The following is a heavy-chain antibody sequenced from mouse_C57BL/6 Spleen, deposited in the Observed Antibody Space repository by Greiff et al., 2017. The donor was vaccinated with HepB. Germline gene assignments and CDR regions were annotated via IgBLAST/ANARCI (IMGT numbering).Heavy chain of an antibody. CDR1: GYTFTSYW. Sequence: QVKLQQPGAELVKPGASVKLSCKASGYTFTSYWMHWVKQRPGRGLEWIGRIDPNSGGTTYNEKFKSKATLTVDKPSSTAYMQLSSLTSEDAAVYYCARGSIATVVAENYDAMDYWGQGTSVTVSS. V-gene: IGHV1-72*01. J-gene: IGHJ4*01. CDR2: IDPNSGGT. D-gene: IGHD1-1*01. CDR3: ARGSIATVVAENYDAMDY.